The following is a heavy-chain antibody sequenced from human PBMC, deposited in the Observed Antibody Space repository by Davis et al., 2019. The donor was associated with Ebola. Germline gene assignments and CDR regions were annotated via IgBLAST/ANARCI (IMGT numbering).Heavy chain of an antibody. J-gene: IGHJ4*02. V-gene: IGHV1-2*05. CDR2: INPNSGGT. CDR3: ARRDSNYGGALRY. CDR1: GYTFTGYY. D-gene: IGHD4-11*01. Sequence: AASVKVSCKASGYTFTGYYMHWVRQAPGQGLERMGRINPNSGGTNYAQKFQGRVTMTRDTSISTAYMELSRLRSDDTVVYYGARRDSNYGGALRYWGQGTLVTVSS.